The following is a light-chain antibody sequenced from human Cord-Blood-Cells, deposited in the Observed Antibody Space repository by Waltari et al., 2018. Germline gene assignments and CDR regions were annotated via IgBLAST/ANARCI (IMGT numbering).Light chain of an antibody. CDR3: QQSYSTPIT. CDR2: AAS. Sequence: RVTITCRASQSISSYLNWYQQKPGKAPKLLIYAASSLQSGVPSRFSSSGSGTDFTLTISSLQPEDFATYYCQQSYSTPITFGQGTRLEIK. J-gene: IGKJ5*01. V-gene: IGKV1-39*01. CDR1: QSISSY.